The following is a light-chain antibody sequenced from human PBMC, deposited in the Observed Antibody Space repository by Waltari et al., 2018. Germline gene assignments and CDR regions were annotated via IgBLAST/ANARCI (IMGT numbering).Light chain of an antibody. CDR2: DVS. Sequence: QSALTQPASVSGSPGQSITISCTGTSTDVGGYNYVSWYQQHPGKAPKLMVYDVSNRPSRVSNRFSGSKSGNTASLTISGLQAEDEADYYCSSYTSITTLVFGTGTKVTVL. CDR1: STDVGGYNY. J-gene: IGLJ1*01. V-gene: IGLV2-14*03. CDR3: SSYTSITTLV.